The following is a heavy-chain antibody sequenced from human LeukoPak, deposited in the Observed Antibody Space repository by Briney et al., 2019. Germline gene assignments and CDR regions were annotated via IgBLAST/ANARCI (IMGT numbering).Heavy chain of an antibody. CDR2: INTDGRTT. V-gene: IGHV3-74*01. CDR1: GFTFSSYW. CDR3: ARDESSALDI. Sequence: PGGSLRLSCAASGFTFSSYWMHWVRQAPGKGLVWVSHINTDGRTTRYADSVKGRFTISRDNAKNTLYPQMNSLRAEDTSVYYCARDESSALDIWGQGTMVTVSS. D-gene: IGHD3-16*02. J-gene: IGHJ3*02.